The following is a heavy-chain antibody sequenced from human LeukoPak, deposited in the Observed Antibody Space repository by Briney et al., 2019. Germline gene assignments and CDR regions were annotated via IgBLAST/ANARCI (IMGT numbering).Heavy chain of an antibody. J-gene: IGHJ3*02. CDR2: ISSSGTTI. D-gene: IGHD6-6*01. V-gene: IGHV3-48*03. CDR3: ARDTRHTSGRPDAFDI. CDR1: GFTFSSFE. Sequence: GGSLRLSCAASGFTFSSFEMHWVRQAPGKGLDWVSYISSSGTTIYYADSVKGRFTISRDNAKNSLYLRMNSLRAEDTAVYYCARDTRHTSGRPDAFDIWGQGTMVTVSS.